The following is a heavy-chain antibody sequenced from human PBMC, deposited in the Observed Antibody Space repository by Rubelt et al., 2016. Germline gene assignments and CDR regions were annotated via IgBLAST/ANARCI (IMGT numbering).Heavy chain of an antibody. D-gene: IGHD2-21*01. V-gene: IGHV3-74*01. CDR3: ARGSYYFAY. J-gene: IGHJ4*02. CDR2: INSDGSST. Sequence: QVPGKGLVWVSRINSDGSSTSYVDSVKGRFTISRDNAKNTLYLQMNSLRDEDTAVYYCARGSYYFAYWGQGTLVTVSS.